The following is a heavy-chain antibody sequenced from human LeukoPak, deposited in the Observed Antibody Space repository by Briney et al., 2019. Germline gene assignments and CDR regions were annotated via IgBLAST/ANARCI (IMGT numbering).Heavy chain of an antibody. CDR2: ISYDGSNK. Sequence: PGGSLRLSCAASGFTFSSYAMHWVRQAPGKGLEWVAVISYDGSNKYYADSVKGRFTISRDNSKNTLYLQMNSLRAEDTAVYYCARDPSIAAAGTRYGNHIDYWGQGTLVTVSS. V-gene: IGHV3-30-3*01. J-gene: IGHJ4*02. CDR1: GFTFSSYA. D-gene: IGHD6-13*01. CDR3: ARDPSIAAAGTRYGNHIDY.